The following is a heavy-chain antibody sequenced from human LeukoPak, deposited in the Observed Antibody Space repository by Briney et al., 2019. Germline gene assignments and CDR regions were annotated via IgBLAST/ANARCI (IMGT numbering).Heavy chain of an antibody. CDR1: DGSISSYY. CDR3: ARRSGGYSYGIFDY. CDR2: VFYSGST. V-gene: IGHV4-59*08. Sequence: PSETLSLTCTVSDGSISSYYWSWIRQPPGKGLEWIGYVFYSGSTNSNPSLKSRVTFSVDTSKNQLSLKLRSVTAADTALYYCARRSGGYSYGIFDYWGQGTLVTVSS. D-gene: IGHD5-18*01. J-gene: IGHJ4*02.